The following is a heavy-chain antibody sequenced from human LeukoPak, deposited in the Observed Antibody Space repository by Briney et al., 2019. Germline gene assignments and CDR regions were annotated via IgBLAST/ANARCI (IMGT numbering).Heavy chain of an antibody. CDR1: GFTFNNYG. Sequence: TGGSLRLSCAASGFTFNNYGMHWVREAPGKGLEWVAGIWYDGSNEYYADSVKGRFTISRDNSKNTLYLRMNSLRVEDTSVYYCARDSGIYSDLDYWGQGTLVTVSS. D-gene: IGHD1-26*01. CDR2: IWYDGSNE. J-gene: IGHJ4*02. CDR3: ARDSGIYSDLDY. V-gene: IGHV3-33*01.